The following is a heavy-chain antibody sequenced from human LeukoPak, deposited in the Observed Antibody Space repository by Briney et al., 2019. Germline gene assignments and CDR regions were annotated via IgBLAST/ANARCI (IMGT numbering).Heavy chain of an antibody. D-gene: IGHD6-19*01. CDR1: GGSFSGYY. CDR3: ARAYSSGWYRGFEYFQH. J-gene: IGHJ1*01. V-gene: IGHV4-34*01. CDR2: INHSGST. Sequence: SETLSLTCAVYGGSFSGYYWSWIRQPPGKGLEWIGEINHSGSTNYNPSLKSRVTISVDTSKNQFSLKLSSVTAADTAVYYCARAYSSGWYRGFEYFQHWGQGTLVTASS.